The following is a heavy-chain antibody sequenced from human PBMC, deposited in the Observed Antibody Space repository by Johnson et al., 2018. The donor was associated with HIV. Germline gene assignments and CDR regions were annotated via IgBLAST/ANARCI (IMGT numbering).Heavy chain of an antibody. CDR3: ASGDDDGF. Sequence: VQLVESGGGVVQPRGSLRLSCVASGFTFTSYDMHWVRQATGEGLDWISAIGTAGDTLYPGSVKGRFTISRDKSKNTLYVQMNSLRPEDTAVYYCASGDDDGFWGQGTMVTVSS. J-gene: IGHJ3*01. V-gene: IGHV3-13*01. CDR1: GFTFTSYD. D-gene: IGHD5-12*01. CDR2: IGTAGDT.